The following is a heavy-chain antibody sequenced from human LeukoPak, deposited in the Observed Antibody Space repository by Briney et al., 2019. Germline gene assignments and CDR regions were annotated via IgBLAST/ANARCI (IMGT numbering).Heavy chain of an antibody. Sequence: PGKSLRLSCAASGFIFDDYAMHWVRQAPGKGLEWVSGINWNSGSIDYADSVKGRFTISRDNAKNSLYLQMNSLRTEDTALYYCAKDRKGYDSSGYFDYWGQGTLVTVSS. CDR3: AKDRKGYDSSGYFDY. V-gene: IGHV3-9*01. CDR2: INWNSGSI. CDR1: GFIFDDYA. J-gene: IGHJ4*02. D-gene: IGHD3-22*01.